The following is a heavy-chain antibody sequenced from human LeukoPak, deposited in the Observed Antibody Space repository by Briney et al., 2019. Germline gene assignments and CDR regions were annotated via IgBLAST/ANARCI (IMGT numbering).Heavy chain of an antibody. D-gene: IGHD6-19*01. CDR1: GFTFSSYA. CDR3: AKSDSSGWYSSDY. Sequence: PGGSLRLSCAASGFTFSSYAMSWVRQAPGKGLEWVSAISGSGGSTFYADSVKGRFTISRDNSKNTLYLQMNSLRAEDTAVYYCAKSDSSGWYSSDYWGPGTLVTVSS. V-gene: IGHV3-23*01. CDR2: ISGSGGST. J-gene: IGHJ4*02.